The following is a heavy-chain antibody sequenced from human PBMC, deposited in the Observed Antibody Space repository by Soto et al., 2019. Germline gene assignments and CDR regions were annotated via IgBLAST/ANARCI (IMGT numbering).Heavy chain of an antibody. Sequence: EVQLVESGGGPVRPGGALRLSCAASGFTFSSYTMNWVRQAPGKGLEWVSSISSTSNYIYYADSVKDRFTISRDNAKNSLYLQMNSLRAEDTAVYYCARDISEGFYWGQGTLVTVSS. CDR1: GFTFSSYT. CDR3: ARDISEGFY. J-gene: IGHJ4*02. V-gene: IGHV3-21*01. D-gene: IGHD3-3*02. CDR2: ISSTSNYI.